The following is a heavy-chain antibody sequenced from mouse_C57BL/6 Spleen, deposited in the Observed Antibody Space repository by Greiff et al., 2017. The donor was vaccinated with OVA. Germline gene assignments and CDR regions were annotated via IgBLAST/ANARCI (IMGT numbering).Heavy chain of an antibody. CDR2: LDPETGGT. D-gene: IGHD1-1*01. V-gene: IGHV1-15*01. CDR3: TFITTVYFDY. Sequence: QVQLKESGAELVRPGASVTLSCKASGYTFTDYEMHWVKQTPVHGLEWIGALDPETGGTAYNQKFKGKAILTADQSSSTAYMELRSLTSEDSAVYYCTFITTVYFDYWGQGTTRTVSS. J-gene: IGHJ2*01. CDR1: GYTFTDYE.